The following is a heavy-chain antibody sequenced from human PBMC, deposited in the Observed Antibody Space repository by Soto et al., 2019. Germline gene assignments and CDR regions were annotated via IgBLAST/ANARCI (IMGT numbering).Heavy chain of an antibody. Sequence: QVQLQESGPGLVKPSGTLSVTCAVSGGSISSSNWWNWVRQPPGKGLEWIGEIYHSGSTNYNPSLRSRVPISLDKSKNQFSLRVKSVTAADTAEYYCARAWPSVDSYGSGVMDVWGQGTTVTVPS. CDR1: GGSISSSNW. V-gene: IGHV4-4*02. CDR3: ARAWPSVDSYGSGVMDV. D-gene: IGHD5-18*01. J-gene: IGHJ6*02. CDR2: IYHSGST.